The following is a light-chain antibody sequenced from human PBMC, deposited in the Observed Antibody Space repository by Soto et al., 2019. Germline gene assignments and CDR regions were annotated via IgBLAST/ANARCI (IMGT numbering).Light chain of an antibody. CDR1: QSVSSN. J-gene: IGKJ1*01. V-gene: IGKV3-15*01. CDR3: QQYNNWPQT. Sequence: EIVMTQSPATLSVSPGERATLSCRASQSVSSNLAWYQQKPGQAPRLLIYGASTRATGIPARFSGSGSGTEFTLTISSLQSEDFEVYHCQQYNNWPQTFGQGTKVDIK. CDR2: GAS.